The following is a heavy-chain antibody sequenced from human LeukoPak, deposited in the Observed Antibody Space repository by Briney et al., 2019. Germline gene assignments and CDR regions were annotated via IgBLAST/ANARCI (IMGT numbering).Heavy chain of an antibody. CDR2: IYYSGST. CDR1: GGSISSYY. Sequence: SETLSLTCTVSGGSISSYYWSWIRQPPGKGLEWIGYIYYSGSTNYNPPLKSRVTISVDTSKNQFSLKLSSVTAADTAVYYCARERDGYSYFDYWGQGTLVTVSS. CDR3: ARERDGYSYFDY. D-gene: IGHD5-24*01. J-gene: IGHJ4*02. V-gene: IGHV4-59*01.